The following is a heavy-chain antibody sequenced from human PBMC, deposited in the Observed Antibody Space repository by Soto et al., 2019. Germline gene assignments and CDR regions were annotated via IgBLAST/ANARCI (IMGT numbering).Heavy chain of an antibody. CDR2: INWDSGKV. J-gene: IGHJ4*02. D-gene: IGHD6-19*01. V-gene: IGHV3-9*01. CDR3: AKAGCSDANCHFWALES. CDR1: GFKFEDYA. Sequence: EMQLVESGGGLVPPGGSLRLSCAGFGFKFEDYAMHWVRQVPGKGLEWVSYINWDSGKVKYADSVKGRFTISRDNAKNSLSINMTSLKSADTALYYCAKAGCSDANCHFWALESWGQGPLVSVSS.